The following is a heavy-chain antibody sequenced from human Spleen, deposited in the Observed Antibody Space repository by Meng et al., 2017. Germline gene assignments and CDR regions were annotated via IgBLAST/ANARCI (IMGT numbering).Heavy chain of an antibody. CDR2: LDSGGRT. CDR1: GFAVNNDY. D-gene: IGHD3-9*01. Sequence: GGSLRLSCAASGFAVNNDYMTWVRQAPGQGLEWVSVLDSGGRTYYADSVKGRFTVSRDNFQNTLYLQMDSLRVEDTAVYYCARTRFDNPYYYYGMDVWGQGNTV. V-gene: IGHV3-66*02. J-gene: IGHJ6*01. CDR3: ARTRFDNPYYYYGMDV.